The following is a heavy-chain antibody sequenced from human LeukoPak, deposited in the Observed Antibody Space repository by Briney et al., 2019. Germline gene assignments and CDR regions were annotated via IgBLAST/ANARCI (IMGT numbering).Heavy chain of an antibody. J-gene: IGHJ4*02. V-gene: IGHV4-59*01. CDR3: ARDGDSSGRYPKFDY. D-gene: IGHD6-19*01. CDR1: GGSISSYY. CDR2: IYYSGST. Sequence: TSETLSLTCTVSGGSISSYYWSWIRQPPGKGLEWIGYIYYSGSTNYNPSLKSRVTISVDTSKNQFSLKLSSVTAADTAVYYCARDGDSSGRYPKFDYWGQGTLVTVSS.